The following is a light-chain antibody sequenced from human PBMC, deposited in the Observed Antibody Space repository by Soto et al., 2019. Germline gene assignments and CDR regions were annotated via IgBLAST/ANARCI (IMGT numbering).Light chain of an antibody. CDR2: DAS. V-gene: IGKV1-5*01. CDR3: QQYNGYSWT. J-gene: IGKJ1*01. Sequence: DIQMTQSPSTLSASVGDRVAITCQASQRISQWVAWYQQKPGRAPELLIYDASKLKSGVPSRFSGSGSGTEFSLTITSLQPDDSAMYYCQQYNGYSWTFGRGTKV. CDR1: QRISQW.